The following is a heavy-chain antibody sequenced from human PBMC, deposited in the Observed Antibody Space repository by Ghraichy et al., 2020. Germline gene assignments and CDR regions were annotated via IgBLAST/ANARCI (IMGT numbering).Heavy chain of an antibody. CDR3: ARAELVAAAGSYYYYGMDV. V-gene: IGHV4-34*01. J-gene: IGHJ6*02. CDR1: GGSFSGYY. CDR2: INHSGST. D-gene: IGHD6-13*01. Sequence: PETLSLTCAVYGGSFSGYYWSWIRQPPGKGLEWIGEINHSGSTNYNPSLKSRVTISVDTSKNQFSLKLSSVTAADTAVYYCARAELVAAAGSYYYYGMDVWGQGTTVTVSS.